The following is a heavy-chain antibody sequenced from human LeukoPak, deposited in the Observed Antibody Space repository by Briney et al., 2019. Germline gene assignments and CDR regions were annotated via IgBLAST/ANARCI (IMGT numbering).Heavy chain of an antibody. J-gene: IGHJ6*03. V-gene: IGHV3-23*01. CDR3: AKWGQLERRHYYYMDV. CDR2: ISGSGGST. CDR1: GFTFSSYA. D-gene: IGHD1-1*01. Sequence: GGSLRLSCAASGFTFSSYAMSWVRQAPGKGLEWVSAISGSGGSTYYADSVKGRFTISRDNSKNTLYLQMNSLRAEDTAVYYCAKWGQLERRHYYYMDVWGKGTTVTVSS.